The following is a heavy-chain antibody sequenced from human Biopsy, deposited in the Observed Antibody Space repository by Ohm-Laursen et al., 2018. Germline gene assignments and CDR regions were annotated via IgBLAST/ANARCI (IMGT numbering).Heavy chain of an antibody. CDR2: IFYGGIT. CDR1: GGSISSETNY. V-gene: IGHV4-39*01. J-gene: IGHJ5*02. CDR3: ARHPTGLWFDP. Sequence: SQTLSLTCIVSGGSISSETNYWGWIRQPPGKGLEWIGSIFYGGITYYNPSLKSRVTISVDTSKNQFSLNLSSVTGADTAVYYCARHPTGLWFDPWGQGTLVTVSS.